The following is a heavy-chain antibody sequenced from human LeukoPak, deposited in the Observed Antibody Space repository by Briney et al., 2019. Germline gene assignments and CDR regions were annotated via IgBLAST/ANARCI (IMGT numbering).Heavy chain of an antibody. D-gene: IGHD2-2*02. CDR2: MNPNSGNT. CDR3: ARVNQLLYRGVVYWFDP. CDR1: GYTFTSYD. V-gene: IGHV1-8*01. J-gene: IGHJ5*02. Sequence: GASVKVSCKASGYTFTSYDINWVRQATGQGLEWMGWMNPNSGNTGYAQKFQGRVTMTRNTSISTAYMELSSLRSEDTAVYYCARVNQLLYRGVVYWFDPWGQGTLVTVSS.